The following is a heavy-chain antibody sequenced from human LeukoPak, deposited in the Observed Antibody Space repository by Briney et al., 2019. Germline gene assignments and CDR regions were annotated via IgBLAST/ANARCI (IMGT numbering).Heavy chain of an antibody. D-gene: IGHD1-26*01. V-gene: IGHV1-69*04. CDR1: GGTFSSYA. Sequence: ASVKVSCKASGGTFSSYAISWVRQAPGQGLEWMGRIIPILGIANYARKFQGRVTITADKSTSTAYMELSSLRSEDTAVYYCARGQIVGARGFDYWGQGTLVTVSS. J-gene: IGHJ4*02. CDR2: IIPILGIA. CDR3: ARGQIVGARGFDY.